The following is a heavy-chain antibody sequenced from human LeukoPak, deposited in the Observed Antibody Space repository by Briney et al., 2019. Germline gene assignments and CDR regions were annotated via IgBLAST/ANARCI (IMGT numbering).Heavy chain of an antibody. Sequence: GASVEVSCKASGYTFTSYDINWVRQASGQGLEWMGWVNPNTGNTGYAQKFQGRVTITRNTSTGTVYMELSSLRSEDTAVYYCARGVGATISYYHYYIDVWGKGTTVTVSS. V-gene: IGHV1-8*03. CDR2: VNPNTGNT. D-gene: IGHD1-26*01. CDR1: GYTFTSYD. CDR3: ARGVGATISYYHYYIDV. J-gene: IGHJ6*03.